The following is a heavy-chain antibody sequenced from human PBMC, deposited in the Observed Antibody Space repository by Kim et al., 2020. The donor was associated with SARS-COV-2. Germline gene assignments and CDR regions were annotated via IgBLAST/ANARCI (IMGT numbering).Heavy chain of an antibody. D-gene: IGHD6-6*01. J-gene: IGHJ4*02. Sequence: ADSVKGRFTISRDNSKNTGYMQMNSLRAEDTAVYYCAKSPLQLVHYVTFDYWGRGTLVTVSS. CDR3: AKSPLQLVHYVTFDY. V-gene: IGHV3-23*01.